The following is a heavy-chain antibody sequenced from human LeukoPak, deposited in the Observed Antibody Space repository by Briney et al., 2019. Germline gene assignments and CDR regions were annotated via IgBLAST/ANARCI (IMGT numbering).Heavy chain of an antibody. J-gene: IGHJ4*02. CDR3: ARVTGSSSDY. Sequence: GGSLRLSCEASGFTFSSYAMHWVRQAPGKGLEWVAVISYDGSNKYYADSVKGRFTISRDNSKNTLYLQMNSLRAEDTAVYYCARVTGSSSDYWGQGTLVTVSS. V-gene: IGHV3-30*04. CDR1: GFTFSSYA. CDR2: ISYDGSNK. D-gene: IGHD6-6*01.